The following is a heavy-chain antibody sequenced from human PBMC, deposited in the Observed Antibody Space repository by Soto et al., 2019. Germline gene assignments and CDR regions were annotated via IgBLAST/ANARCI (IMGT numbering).Heavy chain of an antibody. CDR3: ITRPGYFNH. CDR2: IKSETDGGTT. CDR1: GFTFSHAW. V-gene: IGHV3-15*01. D-gene: IGHD3-10*01. Sequence: PGGSLRLSSAASGFTFSHAWMSWVRQAPGKGLEWVGRIKSETDGGTTDYAAPVKGRFTISRDDSKSTLYLQMSTLKTEDTAVYYCITRPGYFNHWGQGTLVTVSS. J-gene: IGHJ4*02.